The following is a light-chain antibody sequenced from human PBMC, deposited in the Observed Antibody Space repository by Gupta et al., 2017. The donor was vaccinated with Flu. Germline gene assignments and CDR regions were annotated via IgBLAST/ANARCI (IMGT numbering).Light chain of an antibody. CDR3: AAWDDSLNGFYV. Sequence: QSVLTQPPSASGTAGQRVTISCSGSSSNMGSNYVYWYQHVPGTAPKLLIYRNNLRPSGVPDRFFGSKSGTSASLAISGLRSEDEADYYCAAWDDSLNGFYVFGTGTKVTAL. CDR1: SSNMGSNY. J-gene: IGLJ1*01. CDR2: RNN. V-gene: IGLV1-47*01.